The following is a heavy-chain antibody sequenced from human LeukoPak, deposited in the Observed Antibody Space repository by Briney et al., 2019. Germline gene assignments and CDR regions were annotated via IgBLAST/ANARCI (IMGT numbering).Heavy chain of an antibody. CDR1: GFTFSSYA. D-gene: IGHD1-26*01. CDR3: ARFRSYSLDY. J-gene: IGHJ4*02. V-gene: IGHV3-64*01. Sequence: GGSLRLSCAASGFTFSSYAMHWVRQAPGKRLGYVSAISSNGGSTYYANSVKGRFTISRDNSKNTLYLQVGSLRAEDMAVYYCARFRSYSLDYWGQGTLVTVSS. CDR2: ISSNGGST.